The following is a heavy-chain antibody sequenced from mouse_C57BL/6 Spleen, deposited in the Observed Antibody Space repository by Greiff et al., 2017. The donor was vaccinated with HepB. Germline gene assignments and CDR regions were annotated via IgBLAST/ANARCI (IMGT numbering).Heavy chain of an antibody. CDR3: ARHYGSREFAY. D-gene: IGHD1-1*01. V-gene: IGHV1-82*01. Sequence: VQLQESGPELVKPGASVKISCKASGYAFSSSWMNWVKQRPGKGLEWIGRIYPGDGDTNYNGKFKGKATLTADKSSSTAYMQLSSLTSEDSAVYFWARHYGSREFAYWGQGTLVTVSA. CDR1: GYAFSSSW. J-gene: IGHJ3*01. CDR2: IYPGDGDT.